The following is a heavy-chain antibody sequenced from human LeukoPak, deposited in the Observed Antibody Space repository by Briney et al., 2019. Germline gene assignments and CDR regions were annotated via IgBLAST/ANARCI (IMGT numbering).Heavy chain of an antibody. J-gene: IGHJ4*02. V-gene: IGHV4-34*01. D-gene: IGHD2-2*01. CDR1: GGSFSGYY. Sequence: PSETLSLTCAVYGGSFSGYYWSWIRQPPGKGLEWIGEINHSGSTNYNPSLKSRVTISVDTSKNQFSLKLSSVTAADTAVYYYARADIVVVPAAHKVGFDYWGQGTLVTVSS. CDR3: ARADIVVVPAAHKVGFDY. CDR2: INHSGST.